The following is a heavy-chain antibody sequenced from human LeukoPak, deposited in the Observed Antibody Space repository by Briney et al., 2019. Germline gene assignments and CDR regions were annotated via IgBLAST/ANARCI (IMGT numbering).Heavy chain of an antibody. CDR2: IYYSGST. J-gene: IGHJ5*02. D-gene: IGHD3-3*01. V-gene: IGHV4-39*07. CDR1: GGSISSSGCY. CDR3: ARMAYTGLTSFGVVPTQFDP. Sequence: SETLSLTCTVSGGSISSSGCYWGWIRQPPGKGLEWIGIIYYSGSTYYNPSLKSRVTISVDTSKNQFSLKLSSVTAAETAVYYCARMAYTGLTSFGVVPTQFDPWGQGTLVTVSS.